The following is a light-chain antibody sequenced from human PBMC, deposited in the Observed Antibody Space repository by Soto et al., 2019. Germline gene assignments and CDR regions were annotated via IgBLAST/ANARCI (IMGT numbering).Light chain of an antibody. J-gene: IGKJ1*01. CDR1: QSISNW. V-gene: IGKV1-5*01. CDR3: QQYNTYSGK. Sequence: DIQMTQSPSTLSASIGDRVTITCRASQSISNWLAWYQQKSGKAPKPLIYDASRLESGVPSRFSGSGSGTEFTLTISSLQPDDFATYYCQQYNTYSGKFGQGTKVEI. CDR2: DAS.